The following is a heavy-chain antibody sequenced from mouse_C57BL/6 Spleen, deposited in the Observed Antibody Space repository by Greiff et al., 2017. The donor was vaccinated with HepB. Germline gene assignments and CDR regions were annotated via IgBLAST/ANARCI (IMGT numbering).Heavy chain of an antibody. D-gene: IGHD1-1*01. J-gene: IGHJ1*03. CDR3: ARIPPHYSGSSLGYFDV. V-gene: IGHV3-6*01. CDR2: ISYDGSN. CDR1: GYSITSGYY. Sequence: VQLKESGPGLVKPSQSLSLTCSVTGYSITSGYYWNWIRQFPGNKLEWMGYISYDGSNNYNPSLKNRISITRDTSKNQFFLKLNSVTTEDTATYYCARIPPHYSGSSLGYFDVWGTGTTVTVSS.